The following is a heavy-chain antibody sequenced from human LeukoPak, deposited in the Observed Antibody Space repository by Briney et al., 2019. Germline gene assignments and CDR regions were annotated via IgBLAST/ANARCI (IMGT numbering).Heavy chain of an antibody. CDR1: GFTFSSYG. V-gene: IGHV3-21*01. CDR3: ARDRQYSSSL. CDR2: ISSSSSYI. Sequence: PGRSLRLSCAASGFTFSSYGMRWVRQAPGKGLEWVSSISSSSSYIYYADSVKGRFTISRDNAKNSLYLQMNSLRAEDTAVYYCARDRQYSSSLWGQGTLVTVSS. J-gene: IGHJ4*02. D-gene: IGHD6-6*01.